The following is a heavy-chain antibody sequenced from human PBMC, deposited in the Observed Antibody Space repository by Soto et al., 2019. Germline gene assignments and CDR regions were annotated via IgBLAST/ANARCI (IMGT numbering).Heavy chain of an antibody. V-gene: IGHV3-30*18. Sequence: GGSLRLSCAASGFTFSSYGMHWVRQAPGKGLEWVAVISYDGSNKYYADSVKGRFTISRDNSKNTLYLQMNSLRAEDTAVYYCAKDFWATVTTSGGYYYYYMDVWGKGTTVTVSS. CDR3: AKDFWATVTTSGGYYYYYMDV. D-gene: IGHD4-17*01. CDR2: ISYDGSNK. J-gene: IGHJ6*03. CDR1: GFTFSSYG.